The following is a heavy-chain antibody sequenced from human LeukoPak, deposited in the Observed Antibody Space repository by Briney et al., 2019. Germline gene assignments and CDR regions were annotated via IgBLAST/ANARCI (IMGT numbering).Heavy chain of an antibody. D-gene: IGHD5-12*01. J-gene: IGHJ4*02. CDR2: LSSSGGDT. Sequence: PGGSLRLSCAASGFTFSNYAMSWVRQAPAKGLEWVSALSSSGGDTFYADSVKGRFTISRDTSKNTLYLQMYSLRAEDTAVYYCARNENSGWGYIDYWGQGTLVTVSS. V-gene: IGHV3-23*01. CDR3: ARNENSGWGYIDY. CDR1: GFTFSNYA.